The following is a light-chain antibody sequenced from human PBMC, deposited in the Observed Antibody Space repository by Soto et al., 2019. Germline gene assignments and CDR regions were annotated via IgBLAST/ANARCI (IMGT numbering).Light chain of an antibody. CDR2: AAR. CDR1: QCISRC. CDR3: QQCHSYPYT. V-gene: IGKV1-39*01. Sequence: DIQLTQSPSTLSPSVGDRITLSCRASQCISRCLDWYQQMPGKAPNLLIYAARDLQSGVPARFSGSGSGTEFNLTISSLQPEDLATYFCQQCHSYPYTFGQGTKVEI. J-gene: IGKJ2*01.